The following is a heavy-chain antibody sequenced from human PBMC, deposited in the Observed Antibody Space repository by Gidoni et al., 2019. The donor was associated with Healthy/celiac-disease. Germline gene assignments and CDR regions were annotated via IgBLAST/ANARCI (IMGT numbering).Heavy chain of an antibody. D-gene: IGHD6-19*01. J-gene: IGHJ4*02. CDR2: IFSNDEK. CDR3: ALLRPWRSSGWANYFDY. Sequence: QVTLKESGPVLVKPTETLTLTCTVSGFSLSNARMGVSWIRQPPGKALEWLAHIFSNDEKSYSTSLKSRLTISKDTSKSQVVLTMTNMDPVDTATYYCALLRPWRSSGWANYFDYWGQGTLVTVSS. V-gene: IGHV2-26*01. CDR1: GFSLSNARMG.